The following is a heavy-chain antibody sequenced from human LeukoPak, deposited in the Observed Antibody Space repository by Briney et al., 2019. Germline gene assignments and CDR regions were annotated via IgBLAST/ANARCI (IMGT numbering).Heavy chain of an antibody. CDR2: IYHSGST. Sequence: SETLSLTCTVSGGSISSGGYYWSWIRQPPGKGLEWIGYIYHSGSTYYNPSLKSRVIILVDRSKNQFSLKLSSVTAADTAVYYCARAVGSWFGELYYMDVWGKGTTVTVSS. D-gene: IGHD3-10*01. J-gene: IGHJ6*03. V-gene: IGHV4-30-2*01. CDR1: GGSISSGGYY. CDR3: ARAVGSWFGELYYMDV.